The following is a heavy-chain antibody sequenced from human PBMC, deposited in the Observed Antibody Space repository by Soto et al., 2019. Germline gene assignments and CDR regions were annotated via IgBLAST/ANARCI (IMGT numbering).Heavy chain of an antibody. CDR2: ISGSGGST. D-gene: IGHD4-17*01. Sequence: GGSLRLSCAASGFTFSSYAMSWVRQAPGKGLEWVSAISGSGGSTYYADSVKGRFTISRDTSKNTLYLQMNSLRAEDTAVYYCAKDMGDNYGSTGDYWGQGTLVTVSS. CDR1: GFTFSSYA. V-gene: IGHV3-23*01. CDR3: AKDMGDNYGSTGDY. J-gene: IGHJ4*02.